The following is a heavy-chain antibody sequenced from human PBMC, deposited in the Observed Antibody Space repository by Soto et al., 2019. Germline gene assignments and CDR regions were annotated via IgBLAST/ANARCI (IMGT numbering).Heavy chain of an antibody. J-gene: IGHJ2*01. V-gene: IGHV3-48*01. CDR1: GFTFSSYS. D-gene: IGHD4-4*01. CDR2: ISSSSSSI. Sequence: GGSLRLSCAASGFTFSSYSMNWVRQAPGKGLEWVSYISSSSSSIYYADSVKGRFTISRDNAKNTLYLQMNILRAEDTAVYYCAKDATVTPPEPYWYFDLWGRGTLVTVSS. CDR3: AKDATVTPPEPYWYFDL.